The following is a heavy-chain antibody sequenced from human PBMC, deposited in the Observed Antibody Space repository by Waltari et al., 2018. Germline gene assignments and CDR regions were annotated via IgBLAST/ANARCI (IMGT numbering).Heavy chain of an antibody. CDR1: GGSISSGSYY. Sequence: QVQLQESGPGLVKPSQTLSLTCTVSGGSISSGSYYWSWIRKPAGKGLEWIGRIYTSGSTNYNPSLKSRVTISVDTSKNQFSLKLSSVTAADTAVYYCARRRYSSSINWFDPWGQGTLVTVSS. V-gene: IGHV4-61*02. CDR3: ARRRYSSSINWFDP. D-gene: IGHD6-6*01. J-gene: IGHJ5*02. CDR2: IYTSGST.